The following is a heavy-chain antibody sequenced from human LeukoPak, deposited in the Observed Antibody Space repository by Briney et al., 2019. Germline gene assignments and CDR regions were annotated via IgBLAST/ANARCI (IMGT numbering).Heavy chain of an antibody. CDR2: MNPNSGNT. CDR3: AKEKYFWNECPDY. V-gene: IGHV1-8*01. J-gene: IGHJ4*02. Sequence: GASVKVSCKASGYTFTSYDINWVRQATGQGLEWMGWMNPNSGNTGYAQKFQGRVTMTRNTSISTAYMELSSLRAEDTAVYYCAKEKYFWNECPDYWGQGTLVTVSS. CDR1: GYTFTSYD. D-gene: IGHD1-1*01.